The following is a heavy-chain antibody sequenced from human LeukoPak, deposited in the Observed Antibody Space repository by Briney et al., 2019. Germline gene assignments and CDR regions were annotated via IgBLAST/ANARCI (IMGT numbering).Heavy chain of an antibody. V-gene: IGHV4-59*01. Sequence: SETLSLTCTVSGASISSYYWTWVRQPPGKELEWIGYIHHTDGTNYNSSLESRVTISLDTSNNQLSLTLRSVTASDTAVYYCARGGLYRGFYYYNDVWAKGTTVTVSS. D-gene: IGHD4-11*01. CDR2: IHHTDGT. CDR1: GASISSYY. CDR3: ARGGLYRGFYYYNDV. J-gene: IGHJ6*03.